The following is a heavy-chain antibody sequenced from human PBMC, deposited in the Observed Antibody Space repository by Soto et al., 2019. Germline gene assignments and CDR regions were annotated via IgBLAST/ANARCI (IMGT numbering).Heavy chain of an antibody. CDR1: GGSISSGGYY. Sequence: SETLSLTCTVSGGSISSGGYYWSWIRQHPGKGREWIGYIYYSGSTYYNPSLKSRVIISVDTSKNHFSPKLSSVTAADTTVYCCARGRLRSTYNWFDHWAQGSLVAV. V-gene: IGHV4-31*03. CDR3: ARGRLRSTYNWFDH. J-gene: IGHJ5*02. CDR2: IYYSGST. D-gene: IGHD4-17*01.